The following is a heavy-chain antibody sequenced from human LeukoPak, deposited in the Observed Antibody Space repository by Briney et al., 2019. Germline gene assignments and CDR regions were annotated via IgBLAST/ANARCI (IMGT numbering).Heavy chain of an antibody. CDR1: GGSISSGSYY. CDR2: IYTSGST. V-gene: IGHV4-61*02. Sequence: PSETLSLTCSVSGGSISSGSYYWSWIRQPAGKGLEWIGRIYTSGSTNYNPSLKSRVTISVDTSKNQFSLKLSSATAADTAVYYCARDSITSPSWFDPWGQGTLVTVSS. CDR3: ARDSITSPSWFDP. D-gene: IGHD3-16*01. J-gene: IGHJ5*02.